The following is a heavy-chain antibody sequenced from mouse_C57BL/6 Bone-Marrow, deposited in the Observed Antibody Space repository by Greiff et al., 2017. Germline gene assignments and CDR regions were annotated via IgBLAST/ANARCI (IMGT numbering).Heavy chain of an antibody. D-gene: IGHD2-4*01. J-gene: IGHJ3*01. CDR1: GFTFSSYA. Sequence: EVMLVESGGGLVKPGGSLKLSCAASGFTFSSYAMSWVRQTPEKRLEWVASISDGGSYTYYPDNVKGRFTISRDTAKNNLYLQRSHLKSEDTAMYYCGRDRMIGGWVAYWGQGTLVTVAA. V-gene: IGHV5-4*01. CDR3: GRDRMIGGWVAY. CDR2: ISDGGSYT.